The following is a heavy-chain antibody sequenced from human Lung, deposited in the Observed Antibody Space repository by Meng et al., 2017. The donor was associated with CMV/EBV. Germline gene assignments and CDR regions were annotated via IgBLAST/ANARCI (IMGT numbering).Heavy chain of an antibody. V-gene: IGHV3-64*02. Sequence: CSASGFTFISYALHWVRQAPGEGLESVSAISADGGSTYYADSVKGRFTISRDNSKSTLYLQMGSLRDEDMAMYYCAREAPSGSYDYWGQGTLVTVSS. J-gene: IGHJ4*02. CDR3: AREAPSGSYDY. D-gene: IGHD1-26*01. CDR1: GFTFISYA. CDR2: ISADGGST.